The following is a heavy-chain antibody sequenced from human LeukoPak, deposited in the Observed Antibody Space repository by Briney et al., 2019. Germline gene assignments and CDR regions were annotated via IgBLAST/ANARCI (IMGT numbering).Heavy chain of an antibody. CDR1: GLTFSTYT. J-gene: IGHJ4*02. V-gene: IGHV3-21*06. CDR2: ISSGSSYI. Sequence: AGGSLRLSCAASGLTFSTYTMNWVRQAPGKGLEWVSSISSGSSYIYYADSMKGRFTVSRDNAKNSLYLQMNSLKAEDTAVYFCASHYDIDYWGQGTLVTVPS. D-gene: IGHD3-9*01. CDR3: ASHYDIDY.